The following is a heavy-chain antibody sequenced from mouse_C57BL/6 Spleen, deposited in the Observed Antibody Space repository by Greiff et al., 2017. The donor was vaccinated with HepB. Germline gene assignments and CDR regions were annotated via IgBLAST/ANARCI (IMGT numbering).Heavy chain of an antibody. Sequence: EVRLGESGGGLVKPGGSLKLSGAASGFPFGDYGMDWVRQAPEKGLEWVAYISSGSSTIYYADTVKGRFTISRDNAKNTLFLQMTSLRSEDTAMYYCARGSWYFDVWGTGTTVTVSS. V-gene: IGHV5-17*01. J-gene: IGHJ1*03. CDR2: ISSGSSTI. CDR3: ARGSWYFDV. CDR1: GFPFGDYG.